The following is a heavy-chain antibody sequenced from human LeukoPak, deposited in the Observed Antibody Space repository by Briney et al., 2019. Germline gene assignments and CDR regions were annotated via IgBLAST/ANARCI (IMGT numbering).Heavy chain of an antibody. Sequence: PGRSLRLSCAASGFTFSGSAIHWVRQAPGKGLEWVSVIPRDGSGTYYADSVKGRFTISRDNSKNTVYLQMNSLEPDDTAVYYCARDAFYSSGTYFDYWGQGTLVTVSS. CDR2: IPRDGSGT. J-gene: IGHJ4*02. D-gene: IGHD3-10*01. V-gene: IGHV3-30*04. CDR3: ARDAFYSSGTYFDY. CDR1: GFTFSGSA.